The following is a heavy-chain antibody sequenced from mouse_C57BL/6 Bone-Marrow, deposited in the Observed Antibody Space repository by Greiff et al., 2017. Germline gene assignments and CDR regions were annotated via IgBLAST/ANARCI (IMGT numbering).Heavy chain of an antibody. D-gene: IGHD1-1*01. CDR2: IYPGGGYT. Sequence: VQVVESGAELVRPGTSVKMSCKASGYTFTNYWIGWAKQRPGHGLEWIGDIYPGGGYTNYNEKFKGKATLTADKSSSTAYMQFSSLTSEDSAIYYCATGSSPAWFAYWGQGTLVTVSA. CDR1: GYTFTNYW. CDR3: ATGSSPAWFAY. J-gene: IGHJ3*01. V-gene: IGHV1-63*01.